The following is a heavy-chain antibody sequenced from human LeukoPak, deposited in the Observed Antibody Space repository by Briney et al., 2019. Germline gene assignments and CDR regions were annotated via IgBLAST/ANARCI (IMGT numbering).Heavy chain of an antibody. V-gene: IGHV3-49*03. Sequence: GGSLRLSCTASGFTFGDYAMSWFRQAPGKGLEWVGFIRSKAYGGTTEYAASVKGRFTISRDDSKSIAYLQMNSLKTEDTAVYYCTRVRDYYDTVFVDYWGQGTLVTVSS. CDR2: IRSKAYGGTT. CDR1: GFTFGDYA. J-gene: IGHJ4*02. CDR3: TRVRDYYDTVFVDY. D-gene: IGHD3-22*01.